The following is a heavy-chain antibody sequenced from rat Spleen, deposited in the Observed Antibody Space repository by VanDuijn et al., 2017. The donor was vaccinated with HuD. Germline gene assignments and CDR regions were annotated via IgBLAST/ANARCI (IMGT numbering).Heavy chain of an antibody. CDR2: ITNTGGST. CDR1: GFTFNKYW. CDR3: TRHGGLRNWFAY. V-gene: IGHV5-31*01. D-gene: IGHD1-11*01. J-gene: IGHJ3*01. Sequence: EVQLVESGGGLVQPGRSLKLSCVASGFTFNKYWMTWIRQAPGKGLEWVASITNTGGSTYYRDSVKGRFTISRDDAKNTQYLQMDSLRSEDTATYYCTRHGGLRNWFAYWGQGTLVTVSS.